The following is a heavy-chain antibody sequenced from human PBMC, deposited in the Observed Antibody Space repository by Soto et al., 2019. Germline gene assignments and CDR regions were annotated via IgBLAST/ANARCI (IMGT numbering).Heavy chain of an antibody. V-gene: IGHV3-33*01. CDR2: IWYDGSNK. Sequence: GGSLRLSCAASGFTFSSYGMHWVRQAPGKGLEWVAVIWYDGSNKYYADSVKGRFTISRDNSKNTLYLQMNSLRAEDTAVYYCARDLGNWNDVVFGAFDIWGQGTMVTVSS. D-gene: IGHD1-1*01. CDR1: GFTFSSYG. CDR3: ARDLGNWNDVVFGAFDI. J-gene: IGHJ3*02.